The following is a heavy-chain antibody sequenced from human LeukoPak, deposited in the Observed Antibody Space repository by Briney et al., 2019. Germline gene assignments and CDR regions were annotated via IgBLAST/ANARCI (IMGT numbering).Heavy chain of an antibody. D-gene: IGHD3-16*02. V-gene: IGHV3-15*01. CDR2: IQTKTDGGTT. J-gene: IGHJ4*02. Sequence: GGSLRLSCAASGFTFSNAWMSWVRQAPGKGLEWVDRIQTKTDGGTTDYTAPVKGRFTISRDDSKNTLYLQMNTLKIEDTAVYYCTTESSGSYRGPFDYWGQGTLVTVSS. CDR1: GFTFSNAW. CDR3: TTESSGSYRGPFDY.